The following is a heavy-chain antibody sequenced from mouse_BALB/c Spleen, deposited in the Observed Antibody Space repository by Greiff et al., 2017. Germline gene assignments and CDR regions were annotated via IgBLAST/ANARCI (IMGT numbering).Heavy chain of an antibody. V-gene: IGHV5-12-2*01. CDR3: ARHSYAMDD. CDR1: GFTFSSYT. J-gene: IGHJ4*01. CDR2: ISNGGGST. Sequence: DVMLVESGGGLVQPGGSLKLSCAASGFTFSSYTMSWVRQTPEKRLEWVAYISNGGGSTYYPDTVKGRFTISRDNAKNTLYLQMSSLKSEDTAMYYCARHSYAMDDWGQGTSVTVSS.